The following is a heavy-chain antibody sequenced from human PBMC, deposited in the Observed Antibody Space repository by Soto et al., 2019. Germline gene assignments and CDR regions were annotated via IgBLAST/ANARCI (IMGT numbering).Heavy chain of an antibody. J-gene: IGHJ4*02. D-gene: IGHD4-17*01. CDR3: GRQDGDGLYYFDY. CDR2: IYPGDSDT. CDR1: GYNFNIYW. Sequence: PGESLKISCKGSGYNFNIYWIGWVCQMPGKGLEWMGVIYPGDSDTRYSPSFQGQVTISADKSISTAYLQWSSLTASDTAVYYCGRQDGDGLYYFDYWGQGTLVTVSS. V-gene: IGHV5-51*01.